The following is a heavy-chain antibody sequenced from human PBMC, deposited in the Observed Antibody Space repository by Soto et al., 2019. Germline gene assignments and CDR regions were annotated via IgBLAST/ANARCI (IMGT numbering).Heavy chain of an antibody. CDR3: ARVYCSSTSCSIRGYYYYYGMDV. J-gene: IGHJ6*02. Sequence: SVKVSCKASGGTFSSYAISWVRQAPGQGLEWMGGIIPIFGTANYAQKFQGRVTITADESTSTAYMELSSLRSEDTAVYYCARVYCSSTSCSIRGYYYYYGMDVWGQGTTVTVSS. CDR1: GGTFSSYA. V-gene: IGHV1-69*13. CDR2: IIPIFGTA. D-gene: IGHD2-2*01.